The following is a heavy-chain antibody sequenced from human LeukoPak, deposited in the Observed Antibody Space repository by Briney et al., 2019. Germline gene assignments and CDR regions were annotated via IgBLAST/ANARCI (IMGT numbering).Heavy chain of an antibody. CDR2: IRSDGSNK. D-gene: IGHD6-19*01. CDR3: ARILDSAWGELGY. Sequence: GGSLRLSRAGSGFIFSSYGMHWVRQAPGKGLEWMAFIRSDGSNKYYADSVKGRFTISRDNSKNTLYLQMNSLRAEDTAVYYCARILDSAWGELGYWGQGTLVTVSS. CDR1: GFIFSSYG. J-gene: IGHJ4*02. V-gene: IGHV3-30*02.